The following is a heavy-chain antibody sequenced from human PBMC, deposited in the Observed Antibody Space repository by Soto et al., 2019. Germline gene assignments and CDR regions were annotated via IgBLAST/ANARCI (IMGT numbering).Heavy chain of an antibody. J-gene: IGHJ4*02. D-gene: IGHD1-1*01. V-gene: IGHV3-23*01. CDR3: PKDKPATTSFAY. Sequence: GSLRLSCAASGFSISSNAMYWVRQAPGKGLEWVSGISERGDTTHYADSVKGRFTISRDTSKNTLYLQLNTLRADDTAVYYCPKDKPATTSFAYWGQGILVTVPA. CDR1: GFSISSNA. CDR2: ISERGDTT.